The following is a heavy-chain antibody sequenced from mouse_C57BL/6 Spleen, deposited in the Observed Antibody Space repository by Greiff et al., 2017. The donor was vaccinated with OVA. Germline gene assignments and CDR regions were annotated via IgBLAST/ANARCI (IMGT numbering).Heavy chain of an antibody. Sequence: EVHLVESGGGLVQPGGSLKLSCAASGFTFSDYYMYWVRQTPEKRLEWVAYISNGGGSTYYPDTVKGRFTISRDHAKNTLYLQMSRLKSEDTAMYYCARHSVLRPWYFDVWGTGTTVTVSS. CDR3: ARHSVLRPWYFDV. J-gene: IGHJ1*03. V-gene: IGHV5-12*01. CDR2: ISNGGGST. CDR1: GFTFSDYY.